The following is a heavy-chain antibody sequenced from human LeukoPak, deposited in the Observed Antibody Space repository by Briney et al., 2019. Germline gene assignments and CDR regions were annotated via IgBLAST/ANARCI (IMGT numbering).Heavy chain of an antibody. CDR2: IIPILGIA. D-gene: IGHD2-21*01. J-gene: IGHJ3*02. Sequence: GTSVKVSCKASGGTFSSYTISWVRQAPGQGLEWMGRIIPILGIANYAQKFQGRVTITADESTSTAYMELSSLRSEDTAVYYCASGATSLWFDAFDIWGQGTMVTVSS. V-gene: IGHV1-69*02. CDR3: ASGATSLWFDAFDI. CDR1: GGTFSSYT.